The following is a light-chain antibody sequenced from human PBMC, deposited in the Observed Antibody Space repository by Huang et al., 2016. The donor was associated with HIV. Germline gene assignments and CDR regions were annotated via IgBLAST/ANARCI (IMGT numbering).Light chain of an antibody. CDR3: QQYYSIPG. V-gene: IGKV4-1*01. Sequence: DIVMTQSPDSLAVSLGERATTHCVTSQSVLSPSNNRNHLAWYQQKPRQPPKLLIYWAPTRESGGSDRFRGSGSATDFTLTIDNLQAEDVALYFCQQYYSIPGFGQGTYVEL. J-gene: IGKJ1*01. CDR1: QSVLSPSNNRNH. CDR2: WAP.